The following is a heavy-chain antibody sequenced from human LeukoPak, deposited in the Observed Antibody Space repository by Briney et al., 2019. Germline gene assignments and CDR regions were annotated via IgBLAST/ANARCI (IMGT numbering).Heavy chain of an antibody. J-gene: IGHJ4*02. CDR1: GVSISSYY. D-gene: IGHD3-10*01. CDR2: IYTSGST. CDR3: ARAPYYGSGSYPDY. Sequence: PSETLSLTCTVSGVSISSYYWSWIRQSAGKGLEWIGRIYTSGSTNYNPSLKSRVTMSVDTSKNQFSLKLSSVTAADTAVYYCARAPYYGSGSYPDYWGQGTLVTVSS. V-gene: IGHV4-4*07.